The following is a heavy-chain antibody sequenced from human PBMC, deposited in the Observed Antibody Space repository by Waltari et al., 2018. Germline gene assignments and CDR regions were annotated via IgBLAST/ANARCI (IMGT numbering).Heavy chain of an antibody. V-gene: IGHV4-34*01. CDR3: ARAPAAGPLWFDP. CDR2: TNHSEST. CDR1: GGSFSDYY. D-gene: IGHD6-13*01. J-gene: IGHJ5*02. Sequence: QVQLQQWGAGLLKPSETLSLTCAVYGGSFSDYYWSWIRQSPGKGLEWIGETNHSESTNYNPSLKSRVTISVDTSKNQFSLKLSYVTVADTAVYYCARAPAAGPLWFDPWGQGNLVTVSS.